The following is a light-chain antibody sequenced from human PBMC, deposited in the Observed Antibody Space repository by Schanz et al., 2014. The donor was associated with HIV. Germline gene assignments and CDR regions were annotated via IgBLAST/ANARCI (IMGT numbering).Light chain of an antibody. Sequence: QSALTQPASVSGSPGQSITISCTGTSSDVGNYLLLSWYQQYPGKAPTLMIFDVSNRPSGVSNRFSGSKSGNTASLTISGLQAEDEADYYCSSYVGNNNLRVFGGGTKLTVL. J-gene: IGLJ3*02. CDR1: SSDVGNYLL. V-gene: IGLV2-14*02. CDR2: DVS. CDR3: SSYVGNNNLRV.